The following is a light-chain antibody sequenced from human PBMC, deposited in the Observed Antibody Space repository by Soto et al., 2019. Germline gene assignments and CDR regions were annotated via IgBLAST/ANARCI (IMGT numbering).Light chain of an antibody. CDR3: CSYTTSNTRHLV. V-gene: IGLV2-14*03. CDR2: DVS. Sequence: QSALTQPASGSGAAGQGSTISCTGTSSDVGGYNYVSWYQHHPGKAPKLMIYDVSNRPSGVSNRFSGSKSGNTASLTISGLQPEDEADYYCCSYTTSNTRHLVSGTGSKVTVL. CDR1: SSDVGGYNY. J-gene: IGLJ1*01.